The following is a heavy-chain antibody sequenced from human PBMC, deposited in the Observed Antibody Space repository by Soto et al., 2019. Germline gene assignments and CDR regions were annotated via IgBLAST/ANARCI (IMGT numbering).Heavy chain of an antibody. V-gene: IGHV4-38-2*02. D-gene: IGHD3-22*01. CDR2: IYHSGST. J-gene: IGHJ5*02. Sequence: SETLSLTCAVSGYSISSGYYWGWIRQPPGKGLEWIGSIYHSGSTYYNPSLKSRVTISVDTYKNQFSLKLSSVTAADTAVYYCARDRSYYDSSGYPGGWFDPWGQGALVTVS. CDR1: GYSISSGYY. CDR3: ARDRSYYDSSGYPGGWFDP.